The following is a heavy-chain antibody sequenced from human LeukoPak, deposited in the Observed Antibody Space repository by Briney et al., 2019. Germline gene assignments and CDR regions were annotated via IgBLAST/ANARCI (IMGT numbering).Heavy chain of an antibody. V-gene: IGHV3-23*01. CDR2: IFPSGGEI. CDR3: ASDIVATLASGYYYYMDV. J-gene: IGHJ6*03. D-gene: IGHD5-12*01. CDR1: GFTFSTFA. Sequence: GGSLRLSCAASGFTFSTFAMIWVRQPPGKGLEWVSSIFPSGGEIHYADSVRGRFTISRDNSKSTLSLQMNSLRAEDTAVYYCASDIVATLASGYYYYMDVWGKGTTVTVSS.